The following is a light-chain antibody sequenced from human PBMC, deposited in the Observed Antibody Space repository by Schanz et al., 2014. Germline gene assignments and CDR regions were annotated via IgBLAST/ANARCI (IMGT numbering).Light chain of an antibody. V-gene: IGKV3-15*01. Sequence: EIVMTQSPATLSVSPGERATLSCRASQSVSSNLAWYQQRPGQAPRLLIIGASTRATGIPARFRGSESGTDFTLTISRLEPEDFAVYYCQQYGSSPETFGQGTKVEIK. CDR2: GAS. J-gene: IGKJ1*01. CDR1: QSVSSN. CDR3: QQYGSSPET.